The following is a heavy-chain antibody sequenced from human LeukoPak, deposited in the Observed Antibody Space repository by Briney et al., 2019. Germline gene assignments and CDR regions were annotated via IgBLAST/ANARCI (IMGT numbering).Heavy chain of an antibody. V-gene: IGHV3-48*03. CDR2: ISSSGSTI. CDR1: GFTFSSYE. CDR3: ARETGLAFDI. Sequence: PGGSLRLSCAASGFTFSSYEMNWVRQAPGKGLEWVSNISSSGSTINYADSVKGRFTISRDNAKNALYLQMNSLRAEDTAVYYCARETGLAFDIWGQGTMVTVSS. J-gene: IGHJ3*02.